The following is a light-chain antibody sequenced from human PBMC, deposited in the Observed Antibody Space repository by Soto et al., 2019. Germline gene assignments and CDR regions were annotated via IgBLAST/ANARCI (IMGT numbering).Light chain of an antibody. CDR1: QSVSRF. CDR2: GAS. Sequence: EIVLTQSPATLSLSPGEGAALSCRASQSVSRFLAWYQQKPGQAPRLLIYGASNRATGIPTRFSGSGSGTDFPLTISRLEAEDCALYYCHQRSTWPLTLGGGTKVEIK. J-gene: IGKJ4*01. V-gene: IGKV3-11*01. CDR3: HQRSTWPLT.